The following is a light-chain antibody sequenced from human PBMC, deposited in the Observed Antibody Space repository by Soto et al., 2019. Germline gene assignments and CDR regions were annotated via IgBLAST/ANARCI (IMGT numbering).Light chain of an antibody. CDR3: QKYSSVIT. CDR2: AAS. J-gene: IGKJ5*01. Sequence: DIQMTQSPSSLSASVGDRATITCRASQGISNFLAWYQQKPEKVPKLLISAASTLQSGVPSRFSGSGSGTDFTLTITSLQPEEVATYYCQKYSSVITFGQGTRLEI. V-gene: IGKV1-27*01. CDR1: QGISNF.